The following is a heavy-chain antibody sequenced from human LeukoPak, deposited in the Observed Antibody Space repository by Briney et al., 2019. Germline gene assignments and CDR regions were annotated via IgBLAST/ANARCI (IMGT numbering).Heavy chain of an antibody. CDR3: ARDRSPLGELSLYNY. D-gene: IGHD3-16*02. V-gene: IGHV1-18*01. Sequence: ASVKVTCKASGYTFTCYGISWVRQAPGQGLEWMGWISGYNGNTNYAQELRDRVTMTTDTSTSTAYMELRSLRSDDTAVYYCARDRSPLGELSLYNYWGQGTLVTVSS. CDR2: ISGYNGNT. J-gene: IGHJ4*02. CDR1: GYTFTCYG.